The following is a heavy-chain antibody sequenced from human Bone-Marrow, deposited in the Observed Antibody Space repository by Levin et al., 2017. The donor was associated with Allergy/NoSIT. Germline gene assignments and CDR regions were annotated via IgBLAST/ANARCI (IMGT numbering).Heavy chain of an antibody. J-gene: IGHJ6*03. Sequence: QPGGSLRLSCEVSGFTLRSYAIHWVRQAPGKGLKWVAVISYDGTTKHYDDAVTGRFVISRDNSKNTVSLQMNSLRPDDTGMYYCAKRRPYSDPEATNYIYNLDVWGQGTTVIVSS. CDR3: AKRRPYSDPEATNYIYNLDV. D-gene: IGHD5-12*01. V-gene: IGHV3-30*18. CDR1: GFTLRSYA. CDR2: ISYDGTTK.